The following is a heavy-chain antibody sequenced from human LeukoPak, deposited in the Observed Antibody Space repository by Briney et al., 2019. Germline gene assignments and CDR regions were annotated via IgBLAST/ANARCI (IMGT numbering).Heavy chain of an antibody. CDR1: GFTFEDYA. V-gene: IGHV3-9*01. J-gene: IGHJ4*02. D-gene: IGHD6-13*01. CDR2: ISWDSGTI. CDR3: AKGSAGDFDY. Sequence: GGSLRLSCAAAGFTFEDYAMHWVRQAPGKGLEWVSGISWDSGTIGYADPVKGRFTISRDNAKNSLYLQMNSLRAEDTALYYCAKGSAGDFDYWGQGTLVTVSS.